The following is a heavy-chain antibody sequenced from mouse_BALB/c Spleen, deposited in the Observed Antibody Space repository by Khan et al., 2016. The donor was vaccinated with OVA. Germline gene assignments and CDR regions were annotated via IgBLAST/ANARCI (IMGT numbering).Heavy chain of an antibody. CDR1: GYSFTGYF. CDR2: INPHIGET. V-gene: IGHV1-20*02. Sequence: VQLKQSGPELVKPGASVKISCKASGYSFTGYFMNWVMQSHGKSLEWIGRINPHIGETLYNQKFKGKAKLTVDESSRTVHMELRSLASEDSAVYYCARKNGSDFDYWGQGTTLTVSS. D-gene: IGHD1-1*01. J-gene: IGHJ2*01. CDR3: ARKNGSDFDY.